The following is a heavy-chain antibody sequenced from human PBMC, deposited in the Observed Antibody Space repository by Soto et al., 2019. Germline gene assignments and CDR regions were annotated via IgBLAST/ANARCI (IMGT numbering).Heavy chain of an antibody. CDR1: GGSISSVDYY. D-gene: IGHD3-3*01. Sequence: PSETLSLTCTVSGGSISSVDYYWSWIRQPPGKGLEWIGYIYHRGNTYYSPSLKSRLRISVDTSKNQFSLNLTSVTAADTAVYYCASQRITIFGVIISDGMDVWGQGTTVTVSS. CDR2: IYHRGNT. CDR3: ASQRITIFGVIISDGMDV. J-gene: IGHJ6*02. V-gene: IGHV4-30-4*01.